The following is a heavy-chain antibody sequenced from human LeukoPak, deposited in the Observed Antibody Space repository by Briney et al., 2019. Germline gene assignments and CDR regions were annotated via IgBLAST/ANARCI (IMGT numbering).Heavy chain of an antibody. V-gene: IGHV3-15*01. D-gene: IGHD2-15*01. Sequence: GGSLRLSCAASGFTFSNAWMSWVRQAPRKGLEWVGRIRSKANGGTTDYAAPVKGRFTISRDDSENTLYLQMSSLNTEDTAVYYCTKSLDCSRATCDAWGQGTLVTVSA. J-gene: IGHJ5*02. CDR2: IRSKANGGTT. CDR1: GFTFSNAW. CDR3: TKSLDCSRATCDA.